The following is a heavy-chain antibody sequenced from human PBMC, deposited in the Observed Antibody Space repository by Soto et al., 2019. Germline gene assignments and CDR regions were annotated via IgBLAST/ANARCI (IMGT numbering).Heavy chain of an antibody. Sequence: GASVKVSCKASGGTFSSYAISWVRQAPGQGLEWMGGIIPIFGTANYAQKFQGRVTITADESTSTAYMELSSLRSEDTAVYYCAREIAAAGPFDYWGQGTLVTVSS. CDR2: IIPIFGTA. CDR1: GGTFSSYA. CDR3: AREIAAAGPFDY. V-gene: IGHV1-69*13. D-gene: IGHD6-13*01. J-gene: IGHJ4*02.